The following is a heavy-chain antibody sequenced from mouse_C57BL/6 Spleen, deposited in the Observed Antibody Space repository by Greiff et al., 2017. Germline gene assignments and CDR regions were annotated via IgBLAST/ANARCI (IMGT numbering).Heavy chain of an antibody. J-gene: IGHJ4*01. CDR1: GFTFSDYG. D-gene: IGHD1-1*01. CDR2: ISTGSGTI. CDR3: ALATVVAAGALAY. Sequence: EVQGVESGGGLVKPGGSLKLSCAASGFTFSDYGMHWVRQAPEQGLEWVAYISTGSGTIYYADTVKGRFTISRDNAKNTLFLQMTSLRSEDAAMYDCALATVVAAGALAYWGQGTRVTVSA. V-gene: IGHV5-17*01.